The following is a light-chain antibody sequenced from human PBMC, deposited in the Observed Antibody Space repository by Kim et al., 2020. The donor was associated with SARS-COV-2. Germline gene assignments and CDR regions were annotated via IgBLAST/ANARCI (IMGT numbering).Light chain of an antibody. CDR3: LQHKSYPYT. CDR1: QDISNF. Sequence: SASVGDRVTITCRASQDISNFLAWCQQKQGKVPKRLIYAAASLQSGVPSRFSGSGAGTEYSLTISSLQPEDFATYYCLQHKSYPYTLGQGTKLEI. V-gene: IGKV1-17*03. CDR2: AAA. J-gene: IGKJ2*01.